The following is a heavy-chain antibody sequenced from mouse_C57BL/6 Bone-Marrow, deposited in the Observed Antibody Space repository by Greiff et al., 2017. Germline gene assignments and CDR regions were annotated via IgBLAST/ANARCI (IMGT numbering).Heavy chain of an antibody. CDR1: GFTFSSYG. D-gene: IGHD1-1*01. CDR2: ISSGGSYT. V-gene: IGHV5-6*01. Sequence: EVKLMESGGDLVKPGGSLKLSCAASGFTFSSYGMSWVRQTPDKRLEWVATISSGGSYTYYPDSVKGRFTIFRDNAKNTLYLQMSSLKSEDTAMYYCARHRGSSFDYWGQGTTLTVSS. CDR3: ARHRGSSFDY. J-gene: IGHJ2*01.